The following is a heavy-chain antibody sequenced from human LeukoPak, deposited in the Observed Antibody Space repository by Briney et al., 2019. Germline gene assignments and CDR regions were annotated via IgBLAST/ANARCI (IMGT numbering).Heavy chain of an antibody. CDR2: FSPGDGET. CDR1: GYSLNELS. Sequence: ASVKVSCKVSGYSLNELSMHWVRQAPGKGIEWVGGFSPGDGETIYAQRFQGRVTMTEATSTDTAYMELRSLTYEDTAVYYCATRLGEFSSRDAFNIWGQGTMVTVSS. D-gene: IGHD3-16*02. J-gene: IGHJ3*02. CDR3: ATRLGEFSSRDAFNI. V-gene: IGHV1-24*01.